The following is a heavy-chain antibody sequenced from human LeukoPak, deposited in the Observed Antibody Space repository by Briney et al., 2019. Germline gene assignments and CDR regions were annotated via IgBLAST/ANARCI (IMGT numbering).Heavy chain of an antibody. J-gene: IGHJ4*02. CDR3: VKDLTGSYNPIFDY. D-gene: IGHD3-10*01. CDR1: GFTFSHYG. V-gene: IGHV3-30*02. CDR2: IRPDGSDK. Sequence: GGSLRLSCVASGFTFSHYGMHWVRQAPGKGLEWVAFIRPDGSDKYYPDSLKGRCAISRDNSKNTLYLQMNGLRGDDTAIYRCVKDLTGSYNPIFDYWGQGTLVTVYS.